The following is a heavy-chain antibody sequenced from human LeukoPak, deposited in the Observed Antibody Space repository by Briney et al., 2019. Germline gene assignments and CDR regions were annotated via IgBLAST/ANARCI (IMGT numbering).Heavy chain of an antibody. CDR2: IYSGGST. D-gene: IGHD5-12*01. V-gene: IGHV3-66*01. CDR1: EFSVGSNY. Sequence: VGSLRLSCAASEFSVGSNYMTWVRQAPGKGLEWVSLIYSGGSTYYADSVKGRFTISRDNSKNTLYLQMNSLRAEDTAVYYCARAPSGYHNTGGQGTLVTVSS. CDR3: ARAPSGYHNT. J-gene: IGHJ4*02.